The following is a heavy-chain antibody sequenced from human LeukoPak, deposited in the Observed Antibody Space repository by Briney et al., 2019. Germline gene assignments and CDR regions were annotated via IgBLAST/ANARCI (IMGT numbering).Heavy chain of an antibody. CDR1: GFTFAGYA. CDR2: ISGSGGST. CDR3: ARDYDFWTVDY. Sequence: GGSLRLSCAASGFTFAGYAMTWVRQAPGKGLEWVSLISGSGGSTYYADVVKGRFTISRDNSKNTLYLQMNSLRAEDTAVYYCARDYDFWTVDYWGQGTLVTVSS. V-gene: IGHV3-23*01. D-gene: IGHD3-3*01. J-gene: IGHJ4*02.